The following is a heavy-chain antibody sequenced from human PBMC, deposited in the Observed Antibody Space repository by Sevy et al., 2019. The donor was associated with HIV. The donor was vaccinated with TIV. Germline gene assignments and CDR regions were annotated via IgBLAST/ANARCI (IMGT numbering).Heavy chain of an antibody. J-gene: IGHJ5*02. CDR1: GFTVSRNY. CDR3: ANMFTTSWSGLGSS. CDR2: IYSGGST. V-gene: IGHV3-53*01. Sequence: GGSLRLSCAASGFTVSRNYMSWVRQAPGKGLEWVSIIYSGGSTYYADSVTGRFTVSRDNSKNTLYLQMNGLRAEDTAIYYCANMFTTSWSGLGSSWGQGTLVTVSS. D-gene: IGHD2-2*01.